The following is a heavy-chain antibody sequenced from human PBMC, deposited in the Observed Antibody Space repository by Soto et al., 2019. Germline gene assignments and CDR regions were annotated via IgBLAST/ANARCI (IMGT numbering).Heavy chain of an antibody. CDR2: MHYSGTT. CDR3: ARYYDFWTGLDY. D-gene: IGHD3-3*01. Sequence: SETLSLTCIVAGGSISSYYWSWIRQPPGKGLEWIGYMHYSGTTNYNPSLKSRVTISVDTSKNQFSLKLNSVAAADTAIYYCARYYDFWTGLDYWGTGTLVTVSS. V-gene: IGHV4-59*08. J-gene: IGHJ4*02. CDR1: GGSISSYY.